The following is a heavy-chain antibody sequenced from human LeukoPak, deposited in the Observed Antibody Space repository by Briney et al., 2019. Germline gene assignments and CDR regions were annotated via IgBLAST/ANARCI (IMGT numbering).Heavy chain of an antibody. CDR1: IDSITNYY. J-gene: IGHJ4*02. Sequence: PSETLSLTCSVPIDSITNYYWSWIRQPPGKGLEWIGFIYHSGNTNKNPSLTTRVTMSVDTSKTQITLRLSSVTAADMAVYYCAREEGIAAAGALEYWGQGILVTVSS. V-gene: IGHV4-59*01. D-gene: IGHD6-13*01. CDR2: IYHSGNT. CDR3: AREEGIAAAGALEY.